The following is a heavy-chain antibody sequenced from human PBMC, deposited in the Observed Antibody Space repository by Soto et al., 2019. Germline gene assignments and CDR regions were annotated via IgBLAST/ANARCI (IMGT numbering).Heavy chain of an antibody. CDR2: ISDSGGST. D-gene: IGHD6-6*01. CDR3: AKYSSSSPARDWGGMDV. CDR1: GFTFSSYA. V-gene: IGHV3-23*01. Sequence: EVQLLESGGGLVQPGGSLRLSCAASGFTFSSYAMSWVRQAPGKGLEWVSAISDSGGSTYYADSVKGRFTISRDNSKNTLYLQMNSLRAEDTAVYYCAKYSSSSPARDWGGMDVWGQGTTVTVSS. J-gene: IGHJ6*02.